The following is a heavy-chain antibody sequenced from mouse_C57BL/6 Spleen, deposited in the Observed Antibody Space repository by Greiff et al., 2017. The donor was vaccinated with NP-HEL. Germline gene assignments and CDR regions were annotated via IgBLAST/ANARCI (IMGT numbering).Heavy chain of an antibody. CDR1: GYTFTSYW. D-gene: IGHD1-1*01. CDR3: ARVTTVVDWYFDV. V-gene: IGHV1-55*01. J-gene: IGHJ1*03. CDR2: IYPGRCST. Sequence: QVQLQQPGAELVKPGASVKMSCKASGYTFTSYWITWVKQRPGQGLEWIGDIYPGRCSTNYNEKFKSKATLTLDTSSSTAYMQLSSLTSEDSAVYYCARVTTVVDWYFDVWGTGTTVTVSS.